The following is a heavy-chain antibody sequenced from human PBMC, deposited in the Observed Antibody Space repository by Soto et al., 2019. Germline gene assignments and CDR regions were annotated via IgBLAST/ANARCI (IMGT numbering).Heavy chain of an antibody. J-gene: IGHJ4*02. Sequence: QEHLVESGGGVVLPGRSLRLSCAASGFTFNTFGMHWVRQAPGKGLEWVAVISYDGSDKYYSDSVRGRFTISRDNSMNTLYLQMNSLRTEDTAVYYCANSPNFYCSSYHCYKYYFDYWGQGTLVTVSS. V-gene: IGHV3-30*18. CDR3: ANSPNFYCSSYHCYKYYFDY. CDR2: ISYDGSDK. D-gene: IGHD2-2*01. CDR1: GFTFNTFG.